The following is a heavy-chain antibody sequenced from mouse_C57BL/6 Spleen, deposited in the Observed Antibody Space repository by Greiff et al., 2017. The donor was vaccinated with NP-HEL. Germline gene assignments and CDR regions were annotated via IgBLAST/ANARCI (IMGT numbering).Heavy chain of an antibody. Sequence: VQVVESGAELVRPGTSVKMSCKASGYTFTNYWIGWAKQRPGHGLEWIGDIYPGGGYTNYIEKFKGKATLTADKSSSTAYMQFSSLTSEYSAIYDCARGGDDYGGVYAMDYWGQGTSVTVSS. D-gene: IGHD2-4*01. CDR3: ARGGDDYGGVYAMDY. J-gene: IGHJ4*01. CDR2: IYPGGGYT. CDR1: GYTFTNYW. V-gene: IGHV1-63*01.